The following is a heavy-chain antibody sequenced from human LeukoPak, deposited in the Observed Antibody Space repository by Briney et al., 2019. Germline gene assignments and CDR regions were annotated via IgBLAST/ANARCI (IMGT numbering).Heavy chain of an antibody. V-gene: IGHV4-59*08. D-gene: IGHD3-10*01. CDR3: ARQITMAFFDY. J-gene: IGHJ4*02. Sequence: SETLSLTCAVSGGSISSYYWSWIRQPPGKGLEWIGYIYYSGSTNYNPSLKSRVTISVDTSKNQFSLKLSSVTAADTAVYYCARQITMAFFDYWGQGTLVTVSS. CDR2: IYYSGST. CDR1: GGSISSYY.